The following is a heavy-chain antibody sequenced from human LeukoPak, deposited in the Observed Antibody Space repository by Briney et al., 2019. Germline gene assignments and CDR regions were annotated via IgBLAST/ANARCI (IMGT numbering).Heavy chain of an antibody. D-gene: IGHD3-22*01. J-gene: IGHJ4*02. CDR3: ARDSLPATHYYDSSGSGFDY. V-gene: IGHV1-18*01. CDR1: GYTFSSYG. CDR2: ISTYNGNT. Sequence: ASVKVSCKASGYTFSSYGISWVRQAPGQGLEWMGWISTYNGNTNYAQKVQGRVTMTTDTSTSTAYMELRSLRSDDTAVYYCARDSLPATHYYDSSGSGFDYWGQGTLVTVSS.